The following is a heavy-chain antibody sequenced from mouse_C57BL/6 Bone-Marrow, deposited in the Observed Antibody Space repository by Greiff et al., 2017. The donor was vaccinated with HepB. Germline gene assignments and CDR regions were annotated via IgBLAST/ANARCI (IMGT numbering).Heavy chain of an antibody. V-gene: IGHV5-6*02. CDR3: SGGGYYGFDY. D-gene: IGHD1-1*01. J-gene: IGHJ2*01. Sequence: DVKLVESGGDLVKPGGSLKLSCAASGFTFSSYGMSWVRQTPDKRLEWVATISSGGSYTYYPDSVKGRFTISRDNAKNTLYLQMSSLKSEDTAMYYCSGGGYYGFDYWGQGTTLTVSS. CDR1: GFTFSSYG. CDR2: ISSGGSYT.